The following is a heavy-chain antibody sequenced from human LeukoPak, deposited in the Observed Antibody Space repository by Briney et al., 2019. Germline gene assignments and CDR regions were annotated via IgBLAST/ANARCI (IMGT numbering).Heavy chain of an antibody. CDR1: GFTFSGSY. Sequence: PGESLRLSCAASGFTFSGSYMAWVRQAPGKGLEWVGNIKEDGTEKYYVDSVKGRFTISRDNAKNSLYLQMNSLRAEDTAVYYCARDNYYRMDVWGRGTTVTVSS. CDR3: ARDNYYRMDV. J-gene: IGHJ6*04. CDR2: IKEDGTEK. V-gene: IGHV3-7*01.